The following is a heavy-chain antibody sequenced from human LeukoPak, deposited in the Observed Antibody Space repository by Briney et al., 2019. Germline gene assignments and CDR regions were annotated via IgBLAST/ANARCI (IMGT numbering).Heavy chain of an antibody. CDR3: ARHHTGTTIRWDY. D-gene: IGHD4-23*01. Sequence: PSETLSLTCTVSGGSFSGTFFYWGWIRQPPGKGLEWIGSILHSGSGYYNPSLKSRVTISVGTSDNHFSLKLTSVAAADTAIYYCARHHTGTTIRWDYWGQGTLVTVSS. V-gene: IGHV4-39*01. CDR2: ILHSGSG. J-gene: IGHJ4*02. CDR1: GGSFSGTFFY.